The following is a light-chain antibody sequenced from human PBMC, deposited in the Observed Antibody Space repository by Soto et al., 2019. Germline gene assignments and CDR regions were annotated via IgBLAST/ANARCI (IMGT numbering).Light chain of an antibody. Sequence: DIVLTQSPGTLSLSPGGRATLSCRASQSVSRNYVAWYQQKPGQSPRLLIYGASNRASGIPDRFSGSGSGTDFTLTISRLEPDDFAVYYCPKYGNFWTVGPVTKVEIK. CDR2: GAS. J-gene: IGKJ1*01. V-gene: IGKV3-20*01. CDR1: QSVSRNY. CDR3: PKYGNFWT.